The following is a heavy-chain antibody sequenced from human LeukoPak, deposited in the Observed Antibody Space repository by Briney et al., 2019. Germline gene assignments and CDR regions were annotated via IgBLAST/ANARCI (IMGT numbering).Heavy chain of an antibody. CDR1: GYTLTELS. CDR2: FDPEDGET. D-gene: IGHD2-21*01. J-gene: IGHJ4*02. V-gene: IGHV1-24*01. CDR3: ATDIVVVNPAGPPSDY. Sequence: GASVKVFCKVSGYTLTELSMHWVRQAPGKGLEWMGGFDPEDGETIYAQKFQGRVTMTEDTSTDTAHMEPSSLRSEDTAVCYCATDIVVVNPAGPPSDYWGQGTLVTVSS.